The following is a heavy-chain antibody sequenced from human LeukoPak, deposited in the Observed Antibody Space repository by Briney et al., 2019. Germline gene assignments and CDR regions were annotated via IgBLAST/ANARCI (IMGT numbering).Heavy chain of an antibody. D-gene: IGHD4-17*01. Sequence: GASVKVSCKASGGTFSSYAISWVRQAPGQGVEWMGGIIPIFGTANYAQKFQGRVTITADESTSTAYMELSSLRSEDTAVYYCARGGTTVTTGLDYWGQGTLVTVSS. V-gene: IGHV1-69*13. CDR3: ARGGTTVTTGLDY. CDR2: IIPIFGTA. J-gene: IGHJ4*02. CDR1: GGTFSSYA.